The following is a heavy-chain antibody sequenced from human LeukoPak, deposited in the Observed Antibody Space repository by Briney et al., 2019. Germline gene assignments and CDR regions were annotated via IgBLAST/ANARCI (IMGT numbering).Heavy chain of an antibody. V-gene: IGHV4-59*10. D-gene: IGHD1-26*01. CDR1: GGSFSGYY. J-gene: IGHJ4*02. CDR3: ARHSGSYWTFGY. Sequence: PSETLSLPCAVYGGSFSGYYWSWIRQPAGKGLEWIGRIYTSESPNYNPSLKSRVTMSVDTSKNQFSLRLSSVTAADTAVYYCARHSGSYWTFGYWGQGTLVTVSS. CDR2: IYTSESP.